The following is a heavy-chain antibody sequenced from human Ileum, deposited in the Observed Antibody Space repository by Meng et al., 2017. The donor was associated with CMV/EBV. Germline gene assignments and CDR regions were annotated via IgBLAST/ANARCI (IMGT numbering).Heavy chain of an antibody. Sequence: QITLKESGPTLVKPTQTLTLTCTFSGFSLSTSGVSVGWIRQPPGKALEWLALIYWDDDKRYSPSLRSRLTITKDTSKNQVVLTMTNMDPVDTATYYCALTPTIAAAYLFDYWGQGTLVTVSS. D-gene: IGHD6-13*01. J-gene: IGHJ4*02. CDR2: IYWDDDK. CDR1: GFSLSTSGVS. CDR3: ALTPTIAAAYLFDY. V-gene: IGHV2-5*02.